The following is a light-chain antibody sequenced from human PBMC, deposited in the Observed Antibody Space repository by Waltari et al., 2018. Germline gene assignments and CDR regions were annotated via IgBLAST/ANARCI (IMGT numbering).Light chain of an antibody. CDR3: MQGANWPPT. J-gene: IGKJ1*01. Sequence: DVVMTQSPLSLSVALGQPASISCTSSHSLVYDNGNTYLNWFPQRPGQSPRRLIYMVSTRDSGVAGRFSGSGSGTDFTLTINGVEAEDVGLYFCMQGANWPPTFSQGTRVEIK. CDR1: HSLVYDNGNTY. V-gene: IGKV2-30*01. CDR2: MVS.